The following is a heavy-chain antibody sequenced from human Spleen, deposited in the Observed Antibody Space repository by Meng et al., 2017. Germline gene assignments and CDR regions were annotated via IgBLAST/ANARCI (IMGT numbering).Heavy chain of an antibody. J-gene: IGHJ4*02. V-gene: IGHV3-23*01. CDR1: GFIFSSYA. D-gene: IGHD1-26*01. Sequence: GESLKTSCAASGFIFSSYAMSWVRQAPGKGLEWVSAISGSGGSTYYANSVKGRFTISRDNSKNTLSVQMDSRSAEDTAVYYCAEASPFSESLSSGWGQGTLVTVSS. CDR3: AEASPFSESLSSG. CDR2: ISGSGGST.